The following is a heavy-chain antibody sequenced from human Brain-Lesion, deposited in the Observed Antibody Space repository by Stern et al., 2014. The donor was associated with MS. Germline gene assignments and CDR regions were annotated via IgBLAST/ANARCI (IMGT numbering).Heavy chain of an antibody. CDR3: ARDQRGITIFGVVTDYYYLGMDV. CDR2: ITPNTGGP. CDR1: GYIFTGYY. V-gene: IGHV1-2*02. J-gene: IGHJ6*02. Sequence: QVQLVHSGAEVKKPGASVKVSCKTSGYIFTGYYIHWVRQAPGQGLEWMAWITPNTGGPKYAQKFQGRVTMSRNTSISTAYVELSSLTSDDTAVYYCARDQRGITIFGVVTDYYYLGMDVWGQGTTVTVSS. D-gene: IGHD3-3*01.